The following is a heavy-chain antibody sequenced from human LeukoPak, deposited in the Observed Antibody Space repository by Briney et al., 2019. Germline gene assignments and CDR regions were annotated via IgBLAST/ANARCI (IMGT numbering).Heavy chain of an antibody. V-gene: IGHV3-48*03. D-gene: IGHD3-22*01. CDR3: ARDMGDSSGYYDY. CDR1: GFTFSSYE. CDR2: ISSSGSTI. Sequence: GGSLRLSCAASGFTFSSYEINWVRQAPGKGLEWVSYISSSGSTIKYADAVKGRFTISRGNAKNSLYLQMNSLRAEDTAVYYCARDMGDSSGYYDYWGQGTLVTVSS. J-gene: IGHJ4*02.